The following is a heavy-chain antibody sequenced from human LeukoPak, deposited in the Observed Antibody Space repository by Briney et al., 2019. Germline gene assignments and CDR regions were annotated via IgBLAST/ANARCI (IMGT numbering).Heavy chain of an antibody. J-gene: IGHJ6*03. CDR3: AKGAGEGYMDV. CDR1: GFTFSDYG. CDR2: ILYDGSNK. D-gene: IGHD3-16*01. Sequence: GGSLRLSCAASGFTFSDYGMHWVRQAPGKGLEWVALILYDGSNKYYADSVKGRFAISRDDSKNTLYLQMNSLRAEDTALYYCAKGAGEGYMDVWGQGTTVSVSS. V-gene: IGHV3-33*05.